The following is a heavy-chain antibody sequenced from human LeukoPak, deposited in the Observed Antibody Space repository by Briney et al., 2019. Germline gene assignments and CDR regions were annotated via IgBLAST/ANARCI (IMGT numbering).Heavy chain of an antibody. CDR1: GGSFSGYY. CDR3: ASLRRYCSGGSCPRGAMDY. D-gene: IGHD2-15*01. V-gene: IGHV4-34*01. J-gene: IGHJ4*02. CDR2: INHSGST. Sequence: SETLSLTCAVYGGSFSGYYWSWIRQPPGKGLEWIGEINHSGSTNYNPSLKSRVTISVDTSKNQFSLKLSSVTAADTAVYYCASLRRYCSGGSCPRGAMDYWGQGTLVTVSS.